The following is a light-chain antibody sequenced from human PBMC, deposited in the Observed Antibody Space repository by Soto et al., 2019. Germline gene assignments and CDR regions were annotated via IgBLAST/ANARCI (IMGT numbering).Light chain of an antibody. CDR1: QGIDTY. Sequence: DIQMTQSPSSLSASVGDRVTITCRVSQGIDTYLAWYQQKPGQVPKLLIYAASTSQSGVPSRFSGSGSGTDFTLTISSLQSEDVATYFCQKYTSAPFTFGPGTKVDIK. V-gene: IGKV1-27*01. CDR3: QKYTSAPFT. J-gene: IGKJ3*01. CDR2: AAS.